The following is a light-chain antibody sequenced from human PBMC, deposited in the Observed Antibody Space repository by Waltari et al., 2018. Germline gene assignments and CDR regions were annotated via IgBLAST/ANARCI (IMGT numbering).Light chain of an antibody. Sequence: EIVLTQSPCTLSLSPGERATLSCRASQSVYTFLAWYQQKPGQPPTLLIYDTSKRATGTPASFIGSGSWTDFSLTISSLQPADSAVYYCQQRANWPPLTFGGGTKVEI. V-gene: IGKV3-11*01. CDR3: QQRANWPPLT. CDR1: QSVYTF. CDR2: DTS. J-gene: IGKJ4*01.